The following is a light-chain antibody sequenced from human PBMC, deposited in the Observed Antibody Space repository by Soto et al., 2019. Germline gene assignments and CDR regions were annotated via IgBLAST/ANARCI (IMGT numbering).Light chain of an antibody. J-gene: IGKJ1*01. Sequence: EIVLTQSPGTLSLSPGERATLSCRASQTVSSSYLAWYQQKPGQAPRLLIYGASRRATGIPDRFSGSGSGTDFTLTISRLAPEYFAVYYCKQYHSSPRTFGQGTKVEIK. V-gene: IGKV3-20*01. CDR3: KQYHSSPRT. CDR2: GAS. CDR1: QTVSSSY.